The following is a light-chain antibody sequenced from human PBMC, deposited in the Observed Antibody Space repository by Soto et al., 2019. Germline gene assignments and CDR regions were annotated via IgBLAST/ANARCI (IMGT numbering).Light chain of an antibody. J-gene: IGLJ2*01. V-gene: IGLV1-40*01. CDR3: RSYDSSLSVVGV. Sequence: QSVLTQPPSVSGAPGQRVTISCTGSSSNIGAGYDVHWYQQLPGTAPKLLIYGNSNRPSGVPDRFSGSKSGTSASLAITGLQAEDEADYYCRSYDSSLSVVGVFGGGTQLTVL. CDR1: SSNIGAGYD. CDR2: GNS.